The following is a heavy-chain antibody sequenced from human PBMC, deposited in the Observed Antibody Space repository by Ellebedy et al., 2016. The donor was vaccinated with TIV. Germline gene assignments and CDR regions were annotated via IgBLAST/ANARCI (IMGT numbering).Heavy chain of an antibody. V-gene: IGHV1-69*04. CDR1: GCTFSSYA. D-gene: IGHD5-12*01. CDR2: IIPILGIA. CDR3: AREENSGSQN. Sequence: AASVKVSCKASGCTFSSYAISWVRQAPGQGLEWMGRIIPILGIANYAQKLQGRVTITADKSTSTAYMELSSLRSEVTAVYYCAREENSGSQNWGQGTLVTVSS. J-gene: IGHJ4*02.